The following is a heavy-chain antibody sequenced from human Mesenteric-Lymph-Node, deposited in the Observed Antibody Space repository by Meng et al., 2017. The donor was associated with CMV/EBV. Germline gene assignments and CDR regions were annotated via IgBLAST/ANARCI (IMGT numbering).Heavy chain of an antibody. Sequence: GESLKISCAASGFTFSNYAMSWVRQAPGKGLEWVSAISGSGGSAYYADSVKGRFTISRDNSKNTLYLQMNSLRAEDTAVYYCARDYYFDYWGQGTLVTVSS. V-gene: IGHV3-23*01. J-gene: IGHJ4*02. CDR2: ISGSGGSA. CDR1: GFTFSNYA. D-gene: IGHD3/OR15-3a*01. CDR3: ARDYYFDY.